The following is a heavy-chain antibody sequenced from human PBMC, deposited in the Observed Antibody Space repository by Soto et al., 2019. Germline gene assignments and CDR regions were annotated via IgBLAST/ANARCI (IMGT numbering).Heavy chain of an antibody. V-gene: IGHV4-39*01. CDR2: IYSSENT. J-gene: IGHJ6*02. Sequence: QLQLQESGPGLVKPSETLSLTCTVSGDSVSTNSYSWGWIRQPPGKGLEWIGSIYSSENTYYNPSLRSRVTISVDPSNNEFSLRLSSVTAADTAVYYCARLNGYCISTNCHGYYGMDVWGQGTTVTVSS. CDR3: ARLNGYCISTNCHGYYGMDV. D-gene: IGHD2-2*03. CDR1: GDSVSTNSYS.